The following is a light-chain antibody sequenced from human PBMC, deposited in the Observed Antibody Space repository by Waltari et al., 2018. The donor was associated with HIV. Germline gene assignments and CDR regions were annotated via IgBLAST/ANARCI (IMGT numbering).Light chain of an antibody. CDR2: DVN. CDR1: SSDVGHYNY. CDR3: SSYAGRDTPNWV. V-gene: IGLV2-11*01. Sequence: QSALTQPRSVSESPGQSVTISCTGTSSDVGHYNYVSWYRQYPGTAPKLIIFDVNKRPSGIPGRFSGSKSGNTASLTISGLQGEDEADYYCSSYAGRDTPNWVFGGGTKLTVL. J-gene: IGLJ3*02.